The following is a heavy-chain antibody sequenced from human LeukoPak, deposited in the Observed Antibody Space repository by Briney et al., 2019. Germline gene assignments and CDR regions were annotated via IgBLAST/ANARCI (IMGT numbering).Heavy chain of an antibody. CDR2: INPNSGGT. CDR1: GYTFTGYY. CDR3: ASCTKWYSARTQDNLDY. V-gene: IGHV1-2*02. Sequence: GASVKVSCKASGYTFTGYYMHWVRQAPGQGLEWVGWINPNSGGTSYAQKFQGRVTMTRDTSISTAYMELSRLRSDDTAVYYCASCTKWYSARTQDNLDYWGQGTLVTVSS. J-gene: IGHJ4*02. D-gene: IGHD1-14*01.